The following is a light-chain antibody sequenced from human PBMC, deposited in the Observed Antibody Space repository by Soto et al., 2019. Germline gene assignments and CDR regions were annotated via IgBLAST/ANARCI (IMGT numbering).Light chain of an antibody. CDR2: GAS. V-gene: IGKV1-6*01. J-gene: IGKJ1*01. Sequence: AIQMTQSPSSLSASVGDRVTITCRASQDIRTELGWYQQRPGEAPKLLIYGASTLEGGVPSRFSGSGSGTDFTLTISSLQPEDFATYYCLQDYNYPRTFGQGTRWIS. CDR3: LQDYNYPRT. CDR1: QDIRTE.